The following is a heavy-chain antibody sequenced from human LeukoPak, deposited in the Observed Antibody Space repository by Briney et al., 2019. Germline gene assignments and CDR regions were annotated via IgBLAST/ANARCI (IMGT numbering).Heavy chain of an antibody. D-gene: IGHD2-15*01. CDR2: ISGSGGST. CDR3: SKQRSEVVVAATNY. Sequence: PGGSLRLSCAASGFTFSSYAMSWVRQAPGKGLEWVSAISGSGGSTYYADSVKGRFTISRDNSKNTLYLRMNSLRAEDTAVYYCSKQRSEVVVAATNYWGQGTLVTVSS. CDR1: GFTFSSYA. V-gene: IGHV3-23*01. J-gene: IGHJ4*02.